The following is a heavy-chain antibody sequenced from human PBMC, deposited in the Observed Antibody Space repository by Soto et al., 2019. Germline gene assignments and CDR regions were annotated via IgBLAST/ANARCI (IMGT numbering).Heavy chain of an antibody. D-gene: IGHD2-15*01. CDR3: VRDLHEPLAADVLRVAS. CDR1: GFSFTSYE. V-gene: IGHV3-48*03. J-gene: IGHJ4*02. CDR2: ISTTGAGT. Sequence: LGGSLRLSCAASGFSFTSYEMHWVRQAPGRGLEWISYISTTGAGTHYADSVKGRFTISRDNARNSLSLRMDSLRVEDTAIYYCVRDLHEPLAADVLRVASWGLGTQVTVSS.